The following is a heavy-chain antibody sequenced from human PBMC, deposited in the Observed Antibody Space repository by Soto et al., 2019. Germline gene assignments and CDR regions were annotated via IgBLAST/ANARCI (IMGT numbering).Heavy chain of an antibody. V-gene: IGHV1-18*01. CDR2: ISAYNGNT. CDR1: GYTFTSYG. Sequence: AASVKVSCKASGYTFTSYGISWVRQAPGQGLEWMGWISAYNGNTNYAQKLQGRVTMTTDTSTSTAYMELRSLRSDNTAVYYCARDSTNHYYDSSGYRFFDYWGQGTLVTVSS. J-gene: IGHJ4*02. CDR3: ARDSTNHYYDSSGYRFFDY. D-gene: IGHD3-22*01.